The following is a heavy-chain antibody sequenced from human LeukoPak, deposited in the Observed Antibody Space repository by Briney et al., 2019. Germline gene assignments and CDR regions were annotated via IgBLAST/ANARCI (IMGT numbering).Heavy chain of an antibody. J-gene: IGHJ4*02. D-gene: IGHD3-22*01. V-gene: IGHV1-69*04. CDR3: AGDTYYYDSSGYSFDY. CDR1: GGSFSSYA. Sequence: ASVKVSCTASGGSFSSYAISWVRQAPGQGLEWMGRIIPILGIANYAQKFQGRVTITADKSTSTAYMELSSLRSEDTAVYYCAGDTYYYDSSGYSFDYWGQGTLVTVSS. CDR2: IIPILGIA.